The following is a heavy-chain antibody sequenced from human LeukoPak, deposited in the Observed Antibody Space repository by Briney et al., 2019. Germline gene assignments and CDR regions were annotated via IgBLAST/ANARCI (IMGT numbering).Heavy chain of an antibody. D-gene: IGHD3-10*01. CDR3: ARDLARFGEFPDYYFDY. Sequence: ASVKVSCKASGYTFTGYYMHWVRRAPGQGLEWMGWINPNSGGTNYAQKFQGWVTMTRDTSISTAYMELSRLRSDDTAVYYCARDLARFGEFPDYYFDYWGQGTLVTVSS. V-gene: IGHV1-2*04. J-gene: IGHJ4*02. CDR2: INPNSGGT. CDR1: GYTFTGYY.